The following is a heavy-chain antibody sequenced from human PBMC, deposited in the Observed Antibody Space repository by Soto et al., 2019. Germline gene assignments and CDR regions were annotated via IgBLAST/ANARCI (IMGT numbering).Heavy chain of an antibody. CDR2: IYYSGST. Sequence: QVQLQESGPGLVKPSQTLSLTCTVSGGSISSGGYYWSWIRQHPGKGLEWIGYIYYSGSTYYNPSLKSRVTMSVDTSKNQFSLKLSAVTAADTAVYYCARARQDTVTPHESRFDYWGQGTLVTVSS. D-gene: IGHD4-17*01. CDR1: GGSISSGGYY. V-gene: IGHV4-31*03. J-gene: IGHJ4*02. CDR3: ARARQDTVTPHESRFDY.